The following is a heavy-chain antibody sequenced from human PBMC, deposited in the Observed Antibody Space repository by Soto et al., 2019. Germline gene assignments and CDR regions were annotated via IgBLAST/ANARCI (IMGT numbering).Heavy chain of an antibody. V-gene: IGHV4-61*01. Sequence: QVQLQESGPGLVKPSETLSLTCTVSGGSVSSGTHYWSWIRQPPGKGLEWIGYIYYSGSTNYKPSLKSRVTXSXDXXKNQFSLNLSSVTAADTAVYYCARLLYYYDSSGYYGRHFDYWGQGTLATVSS. CDR1: GGSVSSGTHY. J-gene: IGHJ4*02. CDR3: ARLLYYYDSSGYYGRHFDY. CDR2: IYYSGST. D-gene: IGHD3-22*01.